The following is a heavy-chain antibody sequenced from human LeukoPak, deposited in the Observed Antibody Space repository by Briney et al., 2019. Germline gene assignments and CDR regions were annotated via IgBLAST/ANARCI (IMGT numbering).Heavy chain of an antibody. V-gene: IGHV1-18*01. Sequence: ASVKVSCKASGYTFTSYGISWVRQAPGQGLEWIEWISAYNGNTNYAQKLQGRVTITTDTSTSTAYMELRSLRSDDTAVYYCARHPRGYYYYYMDVWGKGTTVTVSS. CDR2: ISAYNGNT. CDR3: ARHPRGYYYYYMDV. J-gene: IGHJ6*03. CDR1: GYTFTSYG.